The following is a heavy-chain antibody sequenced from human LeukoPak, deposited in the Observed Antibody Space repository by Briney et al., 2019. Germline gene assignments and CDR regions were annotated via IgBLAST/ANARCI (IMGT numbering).Heavy chain of an antibody. J-gene: IGHJ4*02. CDR1: GYSFINYA. Sequence: ASVKVSCKASGYSFINYAIHWVRQAPGQRLEWMGWINDYNGDTEYSQKFQGRVTITRDTSASTAYMELSTLRTEDTAVYYCARGSTSDWPLEYWGRGIRVTVSS. CDR3: ARGSTSDWPLEY. D-gene: IGHD2-2*01. V-gene: IGHV1-3*01. CDR2: INDYNGDT.